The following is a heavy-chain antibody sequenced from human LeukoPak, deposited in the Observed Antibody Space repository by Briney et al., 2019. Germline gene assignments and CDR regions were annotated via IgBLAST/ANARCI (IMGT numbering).Heavy chain of an antibody. J-gene: IGHJ5*02. Sequence: GGSLRLSCAASGFIFRNFGMTWVRQVPGKGLEWVSTISDSGVTTHYADSVKGRFTISRDNSKNTLYLQMNSLRAEDTAVYYCAKSSGWYQDWFDPWGQGTLVTVSS. V-gene: IGHV3-23*01. D-gene: IGHD6-19*01. CDR1: GFIFRNFG. CDR3: AKSSGWYQDWFDP. CDR2: ISDSGVTT.